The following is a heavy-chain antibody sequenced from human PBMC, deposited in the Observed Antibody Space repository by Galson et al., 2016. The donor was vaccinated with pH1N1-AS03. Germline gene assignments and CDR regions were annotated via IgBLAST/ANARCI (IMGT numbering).Heavy chain of an antibody. CDR1: GASIKSFF. CDR2: IYGAGIT. D-gene: IGHD6-19*01. V-gene: IGHV4-59*08. Sequence: ETLSLTCGVSGASIKSFFWSWIRQSPGKGLEWVGNIYGAGITNYNPSFKSRLTLSLDTSKNQFSLNLKSVTAADTAVHYCARHTQWLVRAPFDIWGQGTTVTVSS. J-gene: IGHJ3*02. CDR3: ARHTQWLVRAPFDI.